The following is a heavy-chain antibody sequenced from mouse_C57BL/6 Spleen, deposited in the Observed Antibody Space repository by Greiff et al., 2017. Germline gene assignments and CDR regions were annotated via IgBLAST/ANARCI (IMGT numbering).Heavy chain of an antibody. CDR3: ARRSITTVVAHYFDY. J-gene: IGHJ2*01. CDR2: ISSGGSYT. Sequence: EVKLMESGGDLVKPGGSLKLSCAASGFTFSSYGMSWVRQTPDKRLEWVATISSGGSYTYYPDSVKGRFTISRDNAKNTLYLQMSSLKSEDTAMYYCARRSITTVVAHYFDYWGQGTTLTVSS. CDR1: GFTFSSYG. V-gene: IGHV5-6*01. D-gene: IGHD1-1*01.